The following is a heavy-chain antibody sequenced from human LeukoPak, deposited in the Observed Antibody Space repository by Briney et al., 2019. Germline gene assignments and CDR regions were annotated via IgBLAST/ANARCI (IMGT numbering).Heavy chain of an antibody. CDR1: GGSISFYY. CDR3: AGDSRYFDFWSGYVDY. D-gene: IGHD3-3*01. V-gene: IGHV4-4*07. J-gene: IGHJ4*02. Sequence: SETLSLTCTVSGGSISFYYWTWIRQSAGKGLEWIGRIYAGGNTNYSPSLKSRATLSIDTSKNHFSLKLTSVTAADTAVYYCAGDSRYFDFWSGYVDYWGQGILVTVSS. CDR2: IYAGGNT.